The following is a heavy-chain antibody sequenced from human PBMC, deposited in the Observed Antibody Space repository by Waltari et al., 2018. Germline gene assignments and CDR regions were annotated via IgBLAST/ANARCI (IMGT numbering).Heavy chain of an antibody. CDR1: GYTFTSYD. Sequence: QVQLVQSGAEVKKPGASVKVSCKASGYTFTSYDINWVRQANGQGLEWMGWMNPNSGNTDYAQKFQGRVTMTRNTSISTAYMELSSLRSEDTAVYYCAREVLLPTDAFDIWGQGTMVTVSS. J-gene: IGHJ3*02. D-gene: IGHD3-10*01. V-gene: IGHV1-8*01. CDR2: MNPNSGNT. CDR3: AREVLLPTDAFDI.